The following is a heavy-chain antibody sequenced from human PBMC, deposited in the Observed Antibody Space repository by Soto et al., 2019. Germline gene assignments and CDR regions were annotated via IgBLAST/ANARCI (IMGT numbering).Heavy chain of an antibody. J-gene: IGHJ4*02. D-gene: IGHD5-12*01. V-gene: IGHV1-69*13. CDR3: AREGSGYNC. CDR2: IVPVFGRP. Sequence: GTSLKVTCKASGGSFSNCGISCVRQAPGQGLEWMGGIVPVFGRPNYAQRFRGRLTITADESTSTGYMELISLRSDDTAVYYCAREGSGYNCWGQGTQVTVSS. CDR1: GGSFSNCG.